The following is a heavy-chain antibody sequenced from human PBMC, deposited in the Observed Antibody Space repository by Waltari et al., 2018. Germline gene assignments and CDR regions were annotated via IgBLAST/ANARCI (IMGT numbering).Heavy chain of an antibody. CDR2: SIPIFGTE. V-gene: IGHV1-69*08. CDR1: GGTFSSYA. Sequence: QVQLVQSGAEVKKPGSSVKVSCKASGGTFSSYAISWVRQAPGQGLEWMGRSIPIFGTESKRRRFQGIVRITGTKTRGKAYMELSRLRYEETAVYYCAGRWGRDGPGGGDAFDIWGRGTMVAVSS. CDR3: AGRWGRDGPGGGDAFDI. D-gene: IGHD3-16*01. J-gene: IGHJ3*02.